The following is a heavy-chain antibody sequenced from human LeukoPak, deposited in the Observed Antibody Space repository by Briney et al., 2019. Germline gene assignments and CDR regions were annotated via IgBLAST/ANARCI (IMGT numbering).Heavy chain of an antibody. Sequence: TSETLSLTCAVYGGSFSGYYWSWIRQPPGKGLEWIGEINHSGSTNYNPSLKSRVTISVDTSTNQFSLKLTSVTAADTAVYYCASLEMATITGVDYWGQGTLVTVSS. CDR3: ASLEMATITGVDY. CDR1: GGSFSGYY. CDR2: INHSGST. V-gene: IGHV4-34*01. J-gene: IGHJ4*02. D-gene: IGHD5-24*01.